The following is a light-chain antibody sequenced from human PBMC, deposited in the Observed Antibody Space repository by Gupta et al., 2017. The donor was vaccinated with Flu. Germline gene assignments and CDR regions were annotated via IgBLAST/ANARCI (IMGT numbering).Light chain of an antibody. J-gene: IGKJ4*01. CDR1: QDISNC. Sequence: DIQMTQSQSSLSASVGERVTITCQASQDISNCLNWYQQKPGKAPKLLIYDASNMETGVPARFSGSGSGTDFTLTISSLQPEDFAIYYCQQYNNCPRTFGGGTKVEIK. V-gene: IGKV1-33*01. CDR3: QQYNNCPRT. CDR2: DAS.